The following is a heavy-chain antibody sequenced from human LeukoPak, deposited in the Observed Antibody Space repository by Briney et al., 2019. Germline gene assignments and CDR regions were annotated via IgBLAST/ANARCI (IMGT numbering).Heavy chain of an antibody. J-gene: IGHJ1*01. CDR3: ARDRTVGATSAEYFQH. CDR1: GGTFSSYA. V-gene: IGHV1-69*04. CDR2: IIPMLGTV. Sequence: ASVKVSCKASGGTFSSYAISWVRQAPGQGLEWMGRIIPMLGTVNYAQKFQGRVTIVADKFTSTAYMELSSLRSEDTAVYYCARDRTVGATSAEYFQHWGQGTLVTVSS. D-gene: IGHD1-26*01.